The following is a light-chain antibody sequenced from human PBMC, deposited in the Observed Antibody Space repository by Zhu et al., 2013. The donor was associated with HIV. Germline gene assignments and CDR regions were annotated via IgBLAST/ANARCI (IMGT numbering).Light chain of an antibody. CDR1: KLGDKY. V-gene: IGLV3-1*01. Sequence: SYELTQPPSVSVSPGQTASITCSGDKLGDKYACWYQQKPGQSPVLVLYQDTKRPSGIPERFSASSSGNTATLTISGTQAMDEADFYCQTWDNRTLIFGGGTKLTVV. CDR2: QDT. CDR3: QTWDNRTLI. J-gene: IGLJ2*01.